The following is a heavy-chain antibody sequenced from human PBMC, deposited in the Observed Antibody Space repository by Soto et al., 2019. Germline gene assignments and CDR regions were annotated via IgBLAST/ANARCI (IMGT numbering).Heavy chain of an antibody. D-gene: IGHD6-19*01. Sequence: EVQLVESGGGLVQPGGSLRLSFAASGLTFSGYSMNWVRQAPGKGLEWVSYISSSSSTIYYADSVKGRFTISRDNAKNSLYLQMNSLRDEDTAVYYCARGAIAVAGMDYWGQGTLVTVSS. J-gene: IGHJ4*02. CDR2: ISSSSSTI. CDR3: ARGAIAVAGMDY. V-gene: IGHV3-48*02. CDR1: GLTFSGYS.